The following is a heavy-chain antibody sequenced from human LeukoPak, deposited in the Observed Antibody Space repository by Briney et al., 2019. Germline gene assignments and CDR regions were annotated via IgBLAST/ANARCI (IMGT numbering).Heavy chain of an antibody. D-gene: IGHD3-10*01. CDR3: ARALGTRSGYFDL. CDR1: GYSISSGYC. V-gene: IGHV4-38-2*01. J-gene: IGHJ2*01. Sequence: SETLSLTCAVSGYSISSGYCWGWIRQPPGKGLEWIGSIYHSGSTYYNPSLKSRVTISVDTSKNQFSLKLSSVTAADTAVYYCARALGTRSGYFDLWGRGTLVTVSS. CDR2: IYHSGST.